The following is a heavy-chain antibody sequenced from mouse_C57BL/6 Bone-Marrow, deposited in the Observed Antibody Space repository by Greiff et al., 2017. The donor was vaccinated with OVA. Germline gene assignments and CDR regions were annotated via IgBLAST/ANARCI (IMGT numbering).Heavy chain of an antibody. J-gene: IGHJ3*01. CDR3: ATPSPYYVSSYVWFAY. Sequence: QVQLQQSGAELARPGASVKLSCKASGYTFTSYGISWVKQRTGQGLEWIGEIYPRSGNTYYNEKFKGKATLTADKSSSTAYMELRSLTSEDSAVYFCATPSPYYVSSYVWFAYWGQGTLVTVSA. CDR2: IYPRSGNT. D-gene: IGHD1-1*01. CDR1: GYTFTSYG. V-gene: IGHV1-81*01.